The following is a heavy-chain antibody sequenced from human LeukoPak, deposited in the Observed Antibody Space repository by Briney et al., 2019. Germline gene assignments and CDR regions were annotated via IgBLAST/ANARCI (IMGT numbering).Heavy chain of an antibody. CDR2: ISYDGSNK. Sequence: PGRSLRLSCAASGFTFSSYGMHWVRQAPGKGLEWVAVISYDGSNKYYADSVKGRFTISRDNSKNTLYLQMNSLRAEDTAVYYCAKGAMIVAQRGWFDPWGQGTLVTVSS. D-gene: IGHD3-22*01. CDR3: AKGAMIVAQRGWFDP. CDR1: GFTFSSYG. J-gene: IGHJ5*02. V-gene: IGHV3-30*18.